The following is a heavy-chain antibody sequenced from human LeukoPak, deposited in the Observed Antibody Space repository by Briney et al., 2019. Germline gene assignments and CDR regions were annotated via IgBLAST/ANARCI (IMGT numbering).Heavy chain of an antibody. J-gene: IGHJ6*02. V-gene: IGHV4-31*03. Sequence: SETLSLTCTVSGGSISSGGYYWSWIRQHPGKGLEWIGYIYYSGSTYYNPSLKSRVTISVDTSKNQFSLKLSSVTAADTAVYYCARGLHYDFWSGYSPGGMDVWGQGTTVTVSS. D-gene: IGHD3-3*01. CDR3: ARGLHYDFWSGYSPGGMDV. CDR1: GGSISSGGYY. CDR2: IYYSGST.